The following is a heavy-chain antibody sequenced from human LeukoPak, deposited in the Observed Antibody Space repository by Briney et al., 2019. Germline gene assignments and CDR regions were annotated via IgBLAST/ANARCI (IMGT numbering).Heavy chain of an antibody. V-gene: IGHV3-33*01. D-gene: IGHD6-19*01. Sequence: GGSLRLSCAASGFTFSSYGMHWVREAPGKGVVWVAVIWYDGSNKYYADSVKGRFTISRDNSKNTLYLQMNSLRAEDTAVYYCARDVDQWLVGVLYYWGQGTLVTVSS. CDR3: ARDVDQWLVGVLYY. CDR2: IWYDGSNK. J-gene: IGHJ4*02. CDR1: GFTFSSYG.